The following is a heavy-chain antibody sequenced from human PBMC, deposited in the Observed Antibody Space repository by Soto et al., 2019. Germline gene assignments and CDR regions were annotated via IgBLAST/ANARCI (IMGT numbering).Heavy chain of an antibody. V-gene: IGHV5-51*01. Sequence: PGESLKISCKGSGYSFTSYWIGWVRQMPGKGLEWMGIIYPGDSDTRYSPSFQGQVTISADKSISTAYLQWSSLKASDTAMYYCARIGVHCGGEKNNICAFDIWGQGTMVTVS. D-gene: IGHD2-21*01. J-gene: IGHJ3*02. CDR2: IYPGDSDT. CDR1: GYSFTSYW. CDR3: ARIGVHCGGEKNNICAFDI.